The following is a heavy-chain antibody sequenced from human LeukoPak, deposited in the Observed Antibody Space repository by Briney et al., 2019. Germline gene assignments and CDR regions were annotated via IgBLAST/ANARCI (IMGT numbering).Heavy chain of an antibody. Sequence: GGSLRLSCAASGFTFSDYYMSWIRQAPGKGLEWVSYISSSGSTIYYADSVKGRFTISRDNAKNSLYLQMNSLRAEDTAVYYCARILKMATAYYFDYWGQGTLVTVSS. CDR2: ISSSGSTI. V-gene: IGHV3-11*01. CDR1: GFTFSDYY. J-gene: IGHJ4*02. CDR3: ARILKMATAYYFDY. D-gene: IGHD5-24*01.